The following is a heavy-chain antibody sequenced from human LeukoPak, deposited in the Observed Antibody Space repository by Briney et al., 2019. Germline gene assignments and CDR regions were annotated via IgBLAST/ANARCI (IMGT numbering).Heavy chain of an antibody. V-gene: IGHV3-21*01. CDR2: ISSTSSYI. Sequence: GGSLILSCAASGFTLSSYSMNWVRQAPGKGLDWVSSISSTSSYIYYADSVKGRFTVSRDNAENSLYLQMNSLRAEDTAVYYCARDRTIGVGGTEFDSWGQGTLVTVSS. D-gene: IGHD6-13*01. CDR1: GFTLSSYS. CDR3: ARDRTIGVGGTEFDS. J-gene: IGHJ4*02.